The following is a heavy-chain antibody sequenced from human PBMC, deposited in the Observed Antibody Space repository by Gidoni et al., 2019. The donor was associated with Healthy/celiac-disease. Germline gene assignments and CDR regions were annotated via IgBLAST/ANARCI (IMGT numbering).Heavy chain of an antibody. CDR3: AKATLYCSSTSCYRGSRDY. D-gene: IGHD2-2*02. J-gene: IGHJ4*02. V-gene: IGHV3-30*02. CDR2: IRYDGSNK. Sequence: QVQLVESGGGVVQPGGSLRLSCAASGFTFSSYGMHWVRQAPGKGLEWVAFIRYDGSNKYYADSVKGRFTISRDNSKNTLYLQMNSLRAEDTAVYYCAKATLYCSSTSCYRGSRDYWGQGTLVTVSS. CDR1: GFTFSSYG.